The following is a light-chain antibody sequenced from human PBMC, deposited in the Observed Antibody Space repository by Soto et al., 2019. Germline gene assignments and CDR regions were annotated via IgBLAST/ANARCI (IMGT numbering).Light chain of an antibody. V-gene: IGLV2-14*01. CDR3: TSYTSSSSVV. CDR1: GSDIGGYNY. CDR2: EVS. J-gene: IGLJ2*01. Sequence: QSALTQPASVSGSPGQSITISCTGTGSDIGGYNYVSWYQQHPGKAPKVMIYEVSNRPSGVSNRFSASKSGNTASLTISGLQAEDEADYYCTSYTSSSSVVFGGGTKLTLL.